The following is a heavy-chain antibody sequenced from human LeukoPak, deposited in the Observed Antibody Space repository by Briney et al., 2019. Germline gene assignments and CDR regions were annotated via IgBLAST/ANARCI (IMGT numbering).Heavy chain of an antibody. J-gene: IGHJ4*02. CDR1: GYTFTMYG. CDR2: ISAYNGNT. Sequence: ASVKVSCKASGYTFTMYGITWVRQAPGQGLEWMGWISAYNGNTNYAQKLQGRVTMTTDTSTSTAYMELRSLRSDDTAVYHCAISSSGGYYFDYWGQGTLVTVSS. CDR3: AISSSGGYYFDY. D-gene: IGHD6-6*01. V-gene: IGHV1-18*01.